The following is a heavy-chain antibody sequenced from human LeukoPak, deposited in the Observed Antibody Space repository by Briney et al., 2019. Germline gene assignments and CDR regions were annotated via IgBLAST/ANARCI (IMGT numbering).Heavy chain of an antibody. CDR1: GGSISSGDYY. Sequence: SQTLSLTCTVSGGSISSGDYYWSWSRRPPGKGLEWTGYIYYSGSTYYNPSLKSRVTISVDTSKNQFSMKLSSVTAADTAVYYCARVRPPYDFWSDEKYMDVWGKGPTVTVSS. D-gene: IGHD3-3*01. CDR2: IYYSGST. V-gene: IGHV4-30-4*08. CDR3: ARVRPPYDFWSDEKYMDV. J-gene: IGHJ6*03.